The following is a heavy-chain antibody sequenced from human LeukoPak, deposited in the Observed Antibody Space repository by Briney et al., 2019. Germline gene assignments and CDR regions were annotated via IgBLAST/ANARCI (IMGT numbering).Heavy chain of an antibody. CDR1: GGTFSSYA. Sequence: SVKVSCKASGGTFSSYAISWVRQAPGQGLEWMGGIIPIFGTANYAQKFQGRVTITADESTNTAYMELSSLRSEDTAVYYCAREYDFWSGYHPYYYYMDVWGKGTTVTVSS. CDR2: IIPIFGTA. D-gene: IGHD3-3*01. J-gene: IGHJ6*03. V-gene: IGHV1-69*01. CDR3: AREYDFWSGYHPYYYYMDV.